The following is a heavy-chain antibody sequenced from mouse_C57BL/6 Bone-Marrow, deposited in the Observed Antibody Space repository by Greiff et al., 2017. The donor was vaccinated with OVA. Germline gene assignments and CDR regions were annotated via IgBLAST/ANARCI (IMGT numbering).Heavy chain of an antibody. CDR3: ARDYDYGGY. V-gene: IGHV5-4*01. CDR2: ISDGGSYT. D-gene: IGHD2-4*01. Sequence: EVKLVESGGGLVKPGGSLKLSCAASGFAFSSYAMSWVRQTPEQRLEWVATISDGGSYTYYPDNVKGRFTISRDNAKNNLYLQMSHLKSEDTAMYYCARDYDYGGYWGQGTTLTVSS. CDR1: GFAFSSYA. J-gene: IGHJ2*01.